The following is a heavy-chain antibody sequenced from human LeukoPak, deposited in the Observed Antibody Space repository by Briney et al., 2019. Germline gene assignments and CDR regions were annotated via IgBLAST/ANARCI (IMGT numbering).Heavy chain of an antibody. CDR1: GFTSSSYC. Sequence: PGGSLRLSCAVSGFTSSSYCMRCVRQPPGGGLEWVAVIAYDGSNKYYADSVKGRFTISRDNSKNTLYLQRNSLRAEDTAVYYCTKAGSRLNYFDYWGQGTLVTVSS. J-gene: IGHJ4*02. CDR3: TKAGSRLNYFDY. CDR2: IAYDGSNK. V-gene: IGHV3-30*18. D-gene: IGHD3-10*01.